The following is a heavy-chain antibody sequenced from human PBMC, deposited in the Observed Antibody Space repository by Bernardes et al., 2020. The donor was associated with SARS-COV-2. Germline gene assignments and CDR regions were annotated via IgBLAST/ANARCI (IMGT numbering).Heavy chain of an antibody. CDR3: ARVTDFWSLIDY. CDR2: IWYDGSNK. CDR1: GFTFRSYG. V-gene: IGHV3-33*01. J-gene: IGHJ4*02. D-gene: IGHD3-3*01. Sequence: GGSLRLSCAASGFTFRSYGMHWVRQAPGKVLEWVAVIWYDGSNKYYADSVKGRFTISRDNSKNTLYLHMNSLRAEDTAVYYCARVTDFWSLIDYWGQGTLVTVSS.